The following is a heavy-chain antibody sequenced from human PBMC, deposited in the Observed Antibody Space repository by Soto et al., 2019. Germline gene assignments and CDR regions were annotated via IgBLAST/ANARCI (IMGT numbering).Heavy chain of an antibody. V-gene: IGHV1-46*01. CDR2: INPSGGST. Sequence: ASVKGSWKASGYAITIYYMHWVRQAPGQGLEWMGIINPSGGSTSYAQKFQGRVTMTRDTSTSTVYMELSSLRSEDTAVYYCARDGVGAYGMDVWGQGTTVTVSS. CDR1: GYAITIYY. CDR3: ARDGVGAYGMDV. J-gene: IGHJ6*02. D-gene: IGHD2-8*01.